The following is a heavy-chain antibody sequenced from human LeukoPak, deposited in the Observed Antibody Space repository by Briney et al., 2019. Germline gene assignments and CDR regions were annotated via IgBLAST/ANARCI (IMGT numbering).Heavy chain of an antibody. J-gene: IGHJ6*03. Sequence: GGSLRLSCVASGFTFSTYTMNWVRQAPGKGLEWVSSISSSSFFISYADSVKGRFTISRDNAKNSLYLQMNSLRAEDTAVYYCARAGLSGYSGYDLTYYYYYMDVWGKGTTVTVSS. D-gene: IGHD5-12*01. CDR3: ARAGLSGYSGYDLTYYYYYMDV. V-gene: IGHV3-21*01. CDR2: ISSSSFFI. CDR1: GFTFSTYT.